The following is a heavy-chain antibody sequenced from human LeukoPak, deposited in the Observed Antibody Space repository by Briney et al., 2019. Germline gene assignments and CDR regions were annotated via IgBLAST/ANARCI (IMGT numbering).Heavy chain of an antibody. CDR1: GGTFSSYA. J-gene: IGHJ5*02. V-gene: IGHV1-69*04. D-gene: IGHD2-2*01. CDR3: AREDPAPIVVVPAAMRRPNNLFDP. CDR2: IIPILGIA. Sequence: SVKVSCKASGGTFSSYAISWVRQAPGQGLEWMGRIIPILGIANYAQKFQGRVTITADKSTSTAYMELSSLRSEDTAVYYCAREDPAPIVVVPAAMRRPNNLFDPWGQGTLVTVSS.